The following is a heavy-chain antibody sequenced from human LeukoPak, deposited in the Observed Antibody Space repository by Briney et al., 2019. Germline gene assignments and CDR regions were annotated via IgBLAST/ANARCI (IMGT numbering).Heavy chain of an antibody. CDR2: ISYDGSNK. CDR1: GFTFSSYA. J-gene: IGHJ6*02. Sequence: GGSLRLSCAASGFTFSSYAMHWVRQAPGKGLEWVAVISYDGSNKYYADSVKGRFTISRDNSKNTLYLQMNSLRAEDTCVYYCARGKGFYYYGMDVWGQGTTVTVSS. V-gene: IGHV3-30-3*01. CDR3: ARGKGFYYYGMDV.